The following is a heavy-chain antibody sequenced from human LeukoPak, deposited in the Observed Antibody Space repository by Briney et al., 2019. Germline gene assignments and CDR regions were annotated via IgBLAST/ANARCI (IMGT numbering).Heavy chain of an antibody. Sequence: SETLSLTCTVSVGSISSGSYYWTWIRRPAGKGLEWIGRISTSGSTNYNPSLKSRVTISADTSKNQFSLKLNSVTAADTAVYYCARAAAAGIDSWGQGTLVTVSS. V-gene: IGHV4-61*02. CDR2: ISTSGST. CDR3: ARAAAAGIDS. CDR1: VGSISSGSYY. D-gene: IGHD6-13*01. J-gene: IGHJ4*02.